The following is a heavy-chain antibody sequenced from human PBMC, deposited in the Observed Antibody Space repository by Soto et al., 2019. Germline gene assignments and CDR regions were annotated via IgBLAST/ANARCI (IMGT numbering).Heavy chain of an antibody. V-gene: IGHV1-3*01. J-gene: IGHJ4*02. CDR2: INAGDGNT. D-gene: IGHD3-10*01. CDR1: GYIFTNYA. Sequence: VHLVQSGAEVKKPGASVNVSCKASGYIFTNYAIHWVRQAPGQRLEWMGRINAGDGNTRYSQNFQDRVTITRDTSASTAYLQLSSLTSEDSTVYSCARGSVSFDSWGKGTLVTVS. CDR3: ARGSVSFDS.